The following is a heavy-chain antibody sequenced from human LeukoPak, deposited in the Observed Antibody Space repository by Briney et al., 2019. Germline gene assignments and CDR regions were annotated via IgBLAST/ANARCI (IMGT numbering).Heavy chain of an antibody. V-gene: IGHV3-73*01. Sequence: GGSLRLSCAASGFTFSGSAKHWVRQASGKGLEWVGRIRSKANSYATAYAASVKGRFTISRDDSKNTAYLQMNSLKTEDTAVYYCTRRGDCSGGSCYSGYYYYMDVWGKGTTVTISS. CDR1: GFTFSGSA. CDR3: TRRGDCSGGSCYSGYYYYMDV. D-gene: IGHD2-15*01. J-gene: IGHJ6*03. CDR2: IRSKANSYAT.